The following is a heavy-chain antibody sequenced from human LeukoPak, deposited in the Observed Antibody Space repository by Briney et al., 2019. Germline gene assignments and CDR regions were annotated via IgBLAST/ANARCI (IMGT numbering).Heavy chain of an antibody. J-gene: IGHJ4*02. CDR3: AGGLGGSGSYFLTFDY. CDR2: ISAYNGNT. Sequence: GASVKVSCKASGYTFTSYSTNWVRQAPGQGLEWMGWISAYNGNTKYAQKLQGRVTMTTDTSTSTAYMELRSLRSDDTAVYYCAGGLGGSGSYFLTFDYWGQGTLVTVSS. CDR1: GYTFTSYS. D-gene: IGHD1-26*01. V-gene: IGHV1-18*01.